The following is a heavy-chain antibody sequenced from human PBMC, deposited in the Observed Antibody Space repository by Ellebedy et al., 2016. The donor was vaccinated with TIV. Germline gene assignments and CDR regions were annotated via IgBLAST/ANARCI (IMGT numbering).Heavy chain of an antibody. D-gene: IGHD3-16*01. Sequence: SLRLSXAVSGFTFDDYAIHWVRQATGKGLEWVSGISWNSGSIGYADSVKGRFTISRDNAKNSLYLQMNSLRAEDTALYYCAKDIQPPYRGSGHFDYWGQGTLVTVSS. CDR3: AKDIQPPYRGSGHFDY. V-gene: IGHV3-9*01. J-gene: IGHJ4*02. CDR2: ISWNSGSI. CDR1: GFTFDDYA.